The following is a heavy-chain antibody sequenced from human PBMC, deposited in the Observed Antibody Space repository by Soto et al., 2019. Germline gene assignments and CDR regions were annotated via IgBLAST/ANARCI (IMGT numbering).Heavy chain of an antibody. D-gene: IGHD5-18*01. J-gene: IGHJ6*02. CDR3: ARDPMATAYYYYYYGMDV. CDR2: ISAYNGNT. CDR1: GYTFTSYG. Sequence: ASVKVSCKASGYTFTSYGISWVRQAPGQGLEWMGWISAYNGNTNYAQKLQGRVTMTTDTSTSTAYMELRSLRSDDTAVYYCARDPMATAYYYYYYGMDVWGQGTTVTASS. V-gene: IGHV1-18*01.